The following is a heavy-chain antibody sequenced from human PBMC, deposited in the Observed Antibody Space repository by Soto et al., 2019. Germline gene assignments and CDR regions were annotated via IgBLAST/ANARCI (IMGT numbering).Heavy chain of an antibody. V-gene: IGHV4-59*01. J-gene: IGHJ6*02. CDR2: IYYDGST. D-gene: IGHD3-9*01. Sequence: SETLSLTCSVAGDSISSYYWSWIRQPPGKGLEWIGYIYYDGSTKYNPSLETRVTISIDTSKNQFSLKLNSVTAADTAVYRCARGRRYPTVYYGLDVWGQGTTVTVSS. CDR1: GDSISSYY. CDR3: ARGRRYPTVYYGLDV.